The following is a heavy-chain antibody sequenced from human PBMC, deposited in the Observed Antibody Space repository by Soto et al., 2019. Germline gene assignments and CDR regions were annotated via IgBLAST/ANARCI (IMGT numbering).Heavy chain of an antibody. D-gene: IGHD3-10*01. J-gene: IGHJ6*03. CDR1: GGSISSSSYY. V-gene: IGHV4-39*01. Sequence: QLQLQGSGPGLVKPSETLSLTCSVSGGSISSSSYYWGWIRQPPGKGLEWIGSIYYSGSSYYNPSLKGRVTLPVDTSENKFSLRLSSVTAADTAVYYCATITRAYYMDVWGKGT. CDR3: ATITRAYYMDV. CDR2: IYYSGSS.